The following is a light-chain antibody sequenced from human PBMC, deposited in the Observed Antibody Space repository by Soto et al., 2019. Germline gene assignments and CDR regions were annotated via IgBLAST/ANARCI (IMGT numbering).Light chain of an antibody. J-gene: IGLJ2*01. CDR3: CSYAGSSTMV. V-gene: IGLV2-23*01. CDR2: EGN. CDR1: SSDVGSYNL. Sequence: QSALTQPASVSRSPGQSITISCTGTSSDVGSYNLVSWYQQHPGKAPKLMIYEGNKRPSGVSSRFSGSKSGNTASLTISGLQAEDESDYYCCSYAGSSTMVFGGGTKLTVL.